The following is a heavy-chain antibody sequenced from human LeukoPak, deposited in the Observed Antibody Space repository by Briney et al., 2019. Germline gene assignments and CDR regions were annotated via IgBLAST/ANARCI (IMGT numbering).Heavy chain of an antibody. CDR2: MNPNSGNT. Sequence: ASVKVSCEASGYTFTSYDINWVRQATGQGLEWMGWMNPNSGNTGYAQKFQGRVTMTRNTSISTAYMELSSLRSEDTAVYYCARSAGTYYYYYYYMDVWGKGTTVTVSS. CDR1: GYTFTSYD. CDR3: ARSAGTYYYYYYYMDV. J-gene: IGHJ6*03. D-gene: IGHD6-13*01. V-gene: IGHV1-8*01.